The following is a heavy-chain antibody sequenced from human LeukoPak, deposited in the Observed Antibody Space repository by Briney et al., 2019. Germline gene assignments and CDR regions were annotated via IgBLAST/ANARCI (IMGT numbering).Heavy chain of an antibody. J-gene: IGHJ4*02. Sequence: GGSLRLSCSASGWAFGIYALNWFRHTPGKGLEWLSYISSTNAIYYADSLKGRFTISRDNATESLYLQMNSLRAEDTAVYYCARDDKWAFDYWGQGTLVTVSS. CDR1: GWAFGIYA. CDR2: ISSTNAI. CDR3: ARDDKWAFDY. V-gene: IGHV3-69-1*02. D-gene: IGHD1-26*01.